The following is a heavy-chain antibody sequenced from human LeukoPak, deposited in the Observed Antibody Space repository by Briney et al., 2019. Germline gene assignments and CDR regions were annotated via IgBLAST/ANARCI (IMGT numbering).Heavy chain of an antibody. Sequence: HPGGSLRLSCAASGFTFSSYGMHWVRQAPGKGLEWVAVIWYDGTNKYYADSVKGRFTISRDNSENTLYLQMNSLRAEDTAVYYCARIGGDRDPSDYWGQGTLVTVSS. J-gene: IGHJ4*02. CDR2: IWYDGTNK. CDR1: GFTFSSYG. D-gene: IGHD2-21*02. V-gene: IGHV3-33*01. CDR3: ARIGGDRDPSDY.